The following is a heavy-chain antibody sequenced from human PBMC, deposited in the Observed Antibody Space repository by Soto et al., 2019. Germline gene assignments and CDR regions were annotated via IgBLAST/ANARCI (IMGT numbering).Heavy chain of an antibody. CDR3: AGEFNYVWGNYQSLDFDY. CDR2: IKQDGSEK. J-gene: IGHJ4*01. D-gene: IGHD3-16*02. V-gene: IGHV3-7*05. Sequence: PGGSLRLSCAASGFTFSSYWMSWVRRAPGKGLEWVASIKQDGSEKYYVDSVKGQFTISRDNAKNSLYLQMNSLRAEDTAVYYFAGEFNYVWGNYQSLDFDYWGNETLSPSPQ. CDR1: GFTFSSYW.